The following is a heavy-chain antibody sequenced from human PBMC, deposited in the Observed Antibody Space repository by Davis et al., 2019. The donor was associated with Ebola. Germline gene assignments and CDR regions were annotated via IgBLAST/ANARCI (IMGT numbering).Heavy chain of an antibody. D-gene: IGHD3-3*01. CDR1: GFIFSSHW. Sequence: PGGSLRLSCAASGFIFSSHWMTWVRQSPGKGLEWVANIKQDGSEKYSKNSLYLQMNSLRGEDTAVYYCASRPADTFYYGVFDYWGQGALVTVSS. V-gene: IGHV3-7*03. CDR2: IKQDGSEK. J-gene: IGHJ4*02. CDR3: ASRPADTFYYGVFDY.